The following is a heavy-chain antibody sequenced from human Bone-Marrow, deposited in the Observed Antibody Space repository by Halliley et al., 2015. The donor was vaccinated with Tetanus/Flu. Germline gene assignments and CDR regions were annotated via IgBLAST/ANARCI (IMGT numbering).Heavy chain of an antibody. J-gene: IGHJ4*02. Sequence: KGLGGVSVIYSGGSTSYTDSVKGRFTISRDNSNNTLFLQMNSLRGGDTAVYFCARRGVAGSFDYWGQGSLVTVSS. V-gene: IGHV3-53*01. CDR3: ARRGVAGSFDY. D-gene: IGHD6-19*01. CDR2: IYSGGST.